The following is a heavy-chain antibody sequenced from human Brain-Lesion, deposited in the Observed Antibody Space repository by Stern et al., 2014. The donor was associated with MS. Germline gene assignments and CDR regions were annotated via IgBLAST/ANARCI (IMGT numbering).Heavy chain of an antibody. CDR3: ARVYNTIYGIVTQRGSGMDV. Sequence: EMQLVESGGGLVQPGGSLTISCTAAGFTFGNYWMTWVRQAPGKGLEWVANIKADGTEKNSVDSVKGRFTISRDNARNSLYLQMNSLRVEDTALYYCARVYNTIYGIVTQRGSGMDVWGQGTTVIVSS. CDR2: IKADGTEK. J-gene: IGHJ6*02. V-gene: IGHV3-7*01. D-gene: IGHD3-3*01. CDR1: GFTFGNYW.